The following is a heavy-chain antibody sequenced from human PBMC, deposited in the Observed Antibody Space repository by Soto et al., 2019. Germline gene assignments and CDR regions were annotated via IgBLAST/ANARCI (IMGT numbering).Heavy chain of an antibody. V-gene: IGHV1-69*13. J-gene: IGHJ5*02. D-gene: IGHD3-9*01. CDR3: ARYYDILTGPGNWFDP. CDR2: IIPIFGTA. Sequence: GASVKVSCKASGGTFSSYAISWVRQAPGQGLEWMGGIIPIFGTANYAQKFQGRVTITADESTSTAYMELGSLRSEDTAVYYCARYYDILTGPGNWFDPWGQGTLVTVSS. CDR1: GGTFSSYA.